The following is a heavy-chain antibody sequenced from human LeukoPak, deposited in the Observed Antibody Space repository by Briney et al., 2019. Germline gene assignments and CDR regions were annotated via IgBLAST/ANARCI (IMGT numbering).Heavy chain of an antibody. CDR1: GGSISSYY. CDR3: AREGSWFDP. J-gene: IGHJ5*02. CDR2: IYYSGGT. Sequence: PPETLSLTCTVSGGSISSYYWSWIRQPPGEGLEWIGYIYYSGGTDYNPSLKSRVTISVDTSKNQFSLKLSSVTAADTAVYYCAREGSWFDPWGQGTLVTVSS. D-gene: IGHD3-10*01. V-gene: IGHV4-59*01.